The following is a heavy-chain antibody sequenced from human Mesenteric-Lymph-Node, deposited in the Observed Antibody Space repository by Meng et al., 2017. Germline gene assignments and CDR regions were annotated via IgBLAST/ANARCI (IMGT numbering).Heavy chain of an antibody. D-gene: IGHD3-10*01. V-gene: IGHV4-30-4*01. CDR2: IYHSGRT. J-gene: IGHJ5*02. Sequence: QGQVQESGHGLGKPLQTRFLTRYVPGCVMGSGEYYWSWIRQPPGKGLEWIGDIYHSGRTYYNPSLKSRVTISVDTAKNQVSLKLSSVTAAETAVYYCARASYGSGSPLGESWFDPWGQGTLVTVSS. CDR3: ARASYGSGSPLGESWFDP. CDR1: GCVMGSGEYY.